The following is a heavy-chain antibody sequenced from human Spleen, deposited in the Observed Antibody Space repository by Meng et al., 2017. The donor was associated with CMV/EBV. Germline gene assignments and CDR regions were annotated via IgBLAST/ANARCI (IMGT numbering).Heavy chain of an antibody. Sequence: SCKASGYTFTGYYMHWVRQAPGQGLGWMGWINPNSGGTNYAQKFQGRVTMTRDTSISTAYMELSRLRSDDTAVYYCARASFYFWFDPWGQGTLVTVSS. CDR2: INPNSGGT. CDR1: GYTFTGYY. J-gene: IGHJ5*02. D-gene: IGHD3-16*02. V-gene: IGHV1-2*02. CDR3: ARASFYFWFDP.